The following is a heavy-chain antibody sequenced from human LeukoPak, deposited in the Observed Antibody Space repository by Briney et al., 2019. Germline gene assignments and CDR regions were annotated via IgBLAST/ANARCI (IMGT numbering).Heavy chain of an antibody. V-gene: IGHV1-69*05. D-gene: IGHD6-6*01. CDR1: GGTFSSYA. CDR2: IIPIFGTA. Sequence: SVKVSCKASGGTFSSYAISWVRQAPGQGLEWMGGIIPIFGTANYAQKFQGRVTNTTDESTSTAYMELSSLRSEDTAVYYCAINREYSSSAYYYYYYMDVWGKGTTVTVSS. CDR3: AINREYSSSAYYYYYYMDV. J-gene: IGHJ6*03.